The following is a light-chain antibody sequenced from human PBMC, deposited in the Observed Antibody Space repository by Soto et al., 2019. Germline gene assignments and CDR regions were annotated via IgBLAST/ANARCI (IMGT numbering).Light chain of an antibody. CDR3: QQYGSSPLT. CDR2: GVS. J-gene: IGKJ4*01. Sequence: EIVLTQSPGTLSFSPGERSTLCFIFSQTVDSSYLAWYQQKPGQAPRLLIYGVSSRATGIPDRFRGSGSGTDFTLTISRLEPEDFAVYYCQQYGSSPLTFGGGTKVDIK. V-gene: IGKV3-20*01. CDR1: QTVDSSY.